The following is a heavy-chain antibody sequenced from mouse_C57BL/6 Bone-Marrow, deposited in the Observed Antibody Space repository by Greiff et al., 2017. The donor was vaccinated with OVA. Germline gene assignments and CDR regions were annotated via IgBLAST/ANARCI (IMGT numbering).Heavy chain of an antibody. CDR1: GFTFTDYY. CDR2: IRNKANGYTT. J-gene: IGHJ4*01. V-gene: IGHV7-3*01. CDR3: ARYDYGSSYAMYY. D-gene: IGHD1-1*01. Sequence: DVMLVESGGGLVQPGGSLSLSCAASGFTFTDYYMSWVRQPPGKALEWLGFIRNKANGYTTEYSASVKGRFTISRDNSQSILYLQMNALRAEDSATYYCARYDYGSSYAMYYWGQGTSVTVSS.